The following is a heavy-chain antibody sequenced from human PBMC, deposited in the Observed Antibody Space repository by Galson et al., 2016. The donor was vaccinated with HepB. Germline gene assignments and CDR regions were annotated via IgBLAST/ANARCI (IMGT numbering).Heavy chain of an antibody. J-gene: IGHJ6*02. CDR1: GFTFSSYA. CDR2: ISGSDGST. Sequence: SLRLSCAASGFTFSSYAMSWVRQAPGKGLEWVSAISGSDGSTYYADSVKGRFTISRDNSKNTLYLQMNSLRAEDTAVYYCARDTKGRVEVVVAANYYYYYGMDVWGQGTTVTVSS. D-gene: IGHD2-15*01. CDR3: ARDTKGRVEVVVAANYYYYYGMDV. V-gene: IGHV3-23*01.